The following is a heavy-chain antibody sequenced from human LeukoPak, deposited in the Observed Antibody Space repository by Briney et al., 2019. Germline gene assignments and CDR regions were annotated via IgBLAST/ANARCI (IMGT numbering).Heavy chain of an antibody. D-gene: IGHD3-9*01. J-gene: IGHJ4*02. V-gene: IGHV4-59*02. CDR3: ASWNVLTDYFAFPY. CDR2: VSYTGST. CDR1: GDSVSSYY. Sequence: SETLSLTCTVSGDSVSSYYRSWIRQPPGKGLEWIGYVSYTGSTRYNPSLKSRVTMSVDTSKIEVSLKLSSVTAADTAVYYCASWNVLTDYFAFPYWGQGTLVSVSS.